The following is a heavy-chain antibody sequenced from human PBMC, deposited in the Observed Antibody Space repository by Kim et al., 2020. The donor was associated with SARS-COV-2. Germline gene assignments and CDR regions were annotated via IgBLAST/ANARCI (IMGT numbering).Heavy chain of an antibody. J-gene: IGHJ4*02. Sequence: EWVAVISYDGSNKYYADSVKGRFTISRDNSKNTLYLQMNSLRAEDTAVYYCAKDRSYYDILTGYTSFDYWGQGTLVTVSS. V-gene: IGHV3-30*18. CDR3: AKDRSYYDILTGYTSFDY. CDR2: ISYDGSNK. D-gene: IGHD3-9*01.